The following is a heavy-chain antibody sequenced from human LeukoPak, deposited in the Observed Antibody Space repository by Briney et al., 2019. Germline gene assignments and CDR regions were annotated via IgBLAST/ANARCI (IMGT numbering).Heavy chain of an antibody. V-gene: IGHV3-23*01. CDR3: ARVPGFCSSTSCLDY. D-gene: IGHD2-2*01. CDR1: GFTFSSYA. J-gene: IGHJ4*02. Sequence: PGGSLRLSCAASGFTFSSYAMSWVRQAPGKGLEWVSAISGSGGSTYYAHSVKGRFTISRDNSKNTLYLQMNSLRAEDTAVYYCARVPGFCSSTSCLDYWGQGTLVSVSS. CDR2: ISGSGGST.